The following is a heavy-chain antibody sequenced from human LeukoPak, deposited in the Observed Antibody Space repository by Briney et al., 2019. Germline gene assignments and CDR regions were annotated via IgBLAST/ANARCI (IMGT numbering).Heavy chain of an antibody. Sequence: SETLSLTCTVSGGSISSYYWSWLRQPPGKGLEWIGYIYYSGSTNYNPSLKSRVTISVDTSKNQFSLKLSSVTAADTAVYYCARAARRRITIFGVVKSASNYYYYGMDVWGQGTTVTVSS. J-gene: IGHJ6*02. V-gene: IGHV4-59*01. CDR3: ARAARRRITIFGVVKSASNYYYYGMDV. CDR2: IYYSGST. CDR1: GGSISSYY. D-gene: IGHD3-3*01.